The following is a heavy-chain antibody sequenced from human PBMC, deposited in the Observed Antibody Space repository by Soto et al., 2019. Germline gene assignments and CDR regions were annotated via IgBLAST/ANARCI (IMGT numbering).Heavy chain of an antibody. Sequence: PSETLSLTCAVYGGSFSGYYWGWIRQAPGKGLEWIGSIYYSGSTYYNPSLKSRVTISVDTSKNQFSLKLSSMTAADTAVYYCARHGRYYDIGDLTDYWGQGSMVTVSS. J-gene: IGHJ4*02. CDR3: ARHGRYYDIGDLTDY. CDR2: IYYSGST. V-gene: IGHV4-39*01. CDR1: GGSFSGYY. D-gene: IGHD3-22*01.